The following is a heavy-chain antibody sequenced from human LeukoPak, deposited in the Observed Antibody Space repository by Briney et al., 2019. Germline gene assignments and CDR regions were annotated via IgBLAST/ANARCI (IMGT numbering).Heavy chain of an antibody. CDR2: VTGSDDET. D-gene: IGHD3-16*01. J-gene: IGHJ6*04. V-gene: IGHV3-23*01. Sequence: GGSLRLSCAASGFTFSNTALTWVRQAPGRGLEWVSTVTGSDDETYYADSVKGRFTISRDNAKNSLYLQMNSLRAEDTAVSYCARDHSYDYVWGSYEDVWGKGTTVTVSS. CDR1: GFTFSNTA. CDR3: ARDHSYDYVWGSYEDV.